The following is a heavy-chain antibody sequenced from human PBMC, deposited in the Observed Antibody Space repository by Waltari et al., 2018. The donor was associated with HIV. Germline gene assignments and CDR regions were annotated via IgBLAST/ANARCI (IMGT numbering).Heavy chain of an antibody. V-gene: IGHV1-2*02. CDR3: AMWFGGLYPTPVFDA. Sequence: QVQMVQSGAEVKKPGAAVKVSCETSGYSFTGHYVHWLRQAPGQGLGWVGVSNPTTGGTIYAQNFHARGTWTRDTSSSTADMELSSLGSDDTAIFYGAMWFGGLYPTPVFDAWGQGTLVTVAS. CDR1: GYSFTGHY. D-gene: IGHD3-10*01. J-gene: IGHJ4*02. CDR2: SNPTTGGT.